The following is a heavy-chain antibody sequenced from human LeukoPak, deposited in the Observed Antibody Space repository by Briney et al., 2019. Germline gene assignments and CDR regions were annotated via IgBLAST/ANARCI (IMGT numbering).Heavy chain of an antibody. J-gene: IGHJ4*02. Sequence: ASVKVSCEASGYTFTGYYMHWVRQAPGQGLEWMGWINPNSGGTNYAQNFQGRVTMTRDTSISTAYMEVSRLRSDDTAVYYCAREDSSGYDYWGQGTLVTVSS. CDR3: AREDSSGYDY. CDR2: INPNSGGT. V-gene: IGHV1-2*02. CDR1: GYTFTGYY. D-gene: IGHD3-22*01.